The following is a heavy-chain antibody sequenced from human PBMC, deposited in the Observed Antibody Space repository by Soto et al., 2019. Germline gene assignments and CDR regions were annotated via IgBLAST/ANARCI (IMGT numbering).Heavy chain of an antibody. D-gene: IGHD2-2*01. Sequence: QITLKESGPTLVKPTQTLTLTCTFSGFSLSTSGVGVGWIRQPPGKALQWVAYVYWDDVKRYSPFLKSRLPIIKDTAKHQAVLTMTNMHPVDRAIYHCSDSTGGSTSCYVGCDAFDIWGQGTMVTVSS. V-gene: IGHV2-5*02. CDR2: VYWDDVK. CDR3: SDSTGGSTSCYVGCDAFDI. J-gene: IGHJ3*02. CDR1: GFSLSTSGVG.